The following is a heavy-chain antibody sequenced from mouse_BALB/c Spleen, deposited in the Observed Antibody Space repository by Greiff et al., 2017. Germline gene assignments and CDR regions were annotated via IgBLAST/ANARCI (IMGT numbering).Heavy chain of an antibody. Sequence: EVKLEESGGGLVQPGGSMKLSCVASGFTFSNYWMNWVRQSPEKGLEWVAEIRLKSNNYATHYAESVKGRFTISRDDSKSSVYLQMNNLRAEDTGIYYCTRSPLLLRAYFDYWGQGTTLTVSS. V-gene: IGHV6-6*02. J-gene: IGHJ2*01. CDR3: TRSPLLLRAYFDY. CDR1: GFTFSNYW. CDR2: IRLKSNNYAT. D-gene: IGHD1-1*01.